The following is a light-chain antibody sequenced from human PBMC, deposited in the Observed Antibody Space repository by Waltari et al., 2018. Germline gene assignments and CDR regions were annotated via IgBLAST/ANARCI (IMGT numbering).Light chain of an antibody. CDR3: MQALQTPYT. J-gene: IGKJ2*01. Sequence: TPVEPASISCRSSQSLLHSNGYNYLDWYLQKPGQSPQLLIYLGSNRASGVPDRFSGSGSGTDFTLKISRVEAEDVGVYYCMQALQTPYTFGQGTKLEIK. CDR1: QSLLHSNGYNY. V-gene: IGKV2-28*01. CDR2: LGS.